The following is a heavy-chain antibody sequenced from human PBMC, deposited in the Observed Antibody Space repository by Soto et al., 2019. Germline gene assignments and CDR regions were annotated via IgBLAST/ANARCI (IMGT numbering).Heavy chain of an antibody. CDR1: GFTFDDYA. Sequence: GGSLRLSCAASGFTFDDYAMHWVRQAPGKGLEWVSGISWNSGSIGYADSVKGRFTISRDNAKNSLYLQMNSLRAEDTALYYCAKDGGYCSSTSCLNYYYMDVWGKGTTVTVSS. CDR2: ISWNSGSI. CDR3: AKDGGYCSSTSCLNYYYMDV. J-gene: IGHJ6*03. D-gene: IGHD2-2*01. V-gene: IGHV3-9*01.